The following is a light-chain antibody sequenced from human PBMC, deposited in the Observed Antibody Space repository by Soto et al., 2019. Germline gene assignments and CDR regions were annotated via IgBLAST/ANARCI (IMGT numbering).Light chain of an antibody. J-gene: IGKJ1*01. Sequence: EIVLTQSPATLSLSPGGRATLSCRASQSVSLSLAWYQQKPGQAPRLLIYDASKRASGFPARFSGSGSGTAFTLTISSLEPEDFAVYYCQERTGWPPWTFGQGTKVEIE. CDR2: DAS. V-gene: IGKV3-11*01. CDR1: QSVSLS. CDR3: QERTGWPPWT.